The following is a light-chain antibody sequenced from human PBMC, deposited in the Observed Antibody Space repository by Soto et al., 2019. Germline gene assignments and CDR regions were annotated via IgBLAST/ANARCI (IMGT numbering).Light chain of an antibody. V-gene: IGKV3-20*01. CDR3: QQYGSSQT. CDR1: QSVSSSY. CDR2: GAS. J-gene: IGKJ1*01. Sequence: EIGLTQSPVTLSLSPGERATLSCRASQSVSSSYLAWYQQKPGQAPRLLIYGASSRATGIPDRFSGGGSGTDFTPTIIRLEPEDFAVYYCQQYGSSQTFGQGTKVEIK.